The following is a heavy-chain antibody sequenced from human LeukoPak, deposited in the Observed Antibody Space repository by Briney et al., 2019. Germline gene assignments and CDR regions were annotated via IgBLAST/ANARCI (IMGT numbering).Heavy chain of an antibody. CDR2: FNPRGGST. V-gene: IGHV1-46*01. CDR3: ARDIDGGGYLTPFDY. CDR1: GYTFTSYD. Sequence: ASVKVSCKASGYTFTSYDISWVRQAPGQGLEWMGTFNPRGGSTSYAQKFQGRVTLTGDTSTSTVYMEVSSLRSEDTAVYYCARDIDGGGYLTPFDYWGQGTLVAVSS. J-gene: IGHJ4*02. D-gene: IGHD3-22*01.